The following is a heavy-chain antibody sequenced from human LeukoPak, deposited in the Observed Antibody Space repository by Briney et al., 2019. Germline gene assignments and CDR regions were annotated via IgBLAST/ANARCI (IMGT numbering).Heavy chain of an antibody. V-gene: IGHV1-18*01. Sequence: ASVKVSCKASGYTFTSSGISWVRQAPGQGLEWMGWISAYNGDTNYAQRLQGRVTVTTDTSTSTAYMELRSLRSDDTAVYYCVRDCDYRMDVWGQGTTVTVSS. J-gene: IGHJ6*02. D-gene: IGHD3-10*01. CDR1: GYTFTSSG. CDR2: ISAYNGDT. CDR3: VRDCDYRMDV.